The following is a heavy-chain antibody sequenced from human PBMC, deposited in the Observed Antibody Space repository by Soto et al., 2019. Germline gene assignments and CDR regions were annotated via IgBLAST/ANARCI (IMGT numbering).Heavy chain of an antibody. D-gene: IGHD1-1*01. V-gene: IGHV1-2*02. CDR3: AREPATAKPEGVDF. CDR2: INPNGGGT. CDR1: GYTFSDYY. Sequence: AYVKFSCKASGYTFSDYYIHWVRQAPGQGLEWMGWINPNGGGTKYAPKFQGGVTMTRDTSITTAYMELSRLRSGDTAVYYCAREPATAKPEGVDFWGQGTLVTVSS. J-gene: IGHJ4*02.